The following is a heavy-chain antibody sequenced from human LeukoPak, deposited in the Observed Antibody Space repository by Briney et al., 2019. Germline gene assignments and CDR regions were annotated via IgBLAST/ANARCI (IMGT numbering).Heavy chain of an antibody. CDR3: ARLLGYCSGGSCYSAFAFDI. V-gene: IGHV5-51*01. CDR1: GYSFTSYW. Sequence: GESLKISCKGSGYSFTSYWIGWVRQMPGKGLEWMGIIYPGDSDTRYSPSFQGQVTISADKSISTAYLQWSSLKASDTAMYYCARLLGYCSGGSCYSAFAFDIWGQGTMVTVSS. J-gene: IGHJ3*02. CDR2: IYPGDSDT. D-gene: IGHD2-15*01.